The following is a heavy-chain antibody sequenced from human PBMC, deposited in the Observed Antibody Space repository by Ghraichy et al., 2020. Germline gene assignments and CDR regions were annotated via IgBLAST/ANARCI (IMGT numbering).Heavy chain of an antibody. Sequence: CTVSGGSISSYYWSWIRQPPGKGLEWIGYIYYSGSTNYNPSLKSRVTISVDTSKNQFSLKLSSVTAADTAVYYCARVEYYDFWSGSQGWFDPWGREPWSPSPQ. D-gene: IGHD3-3*01. J-gene: IGHJ5*02. CDR3: ARVEYYDFWSGSQGWFDP. CDR1: GGSISSYY. V-gene: IGHV4-59*01. CDR2: IYYSGST.